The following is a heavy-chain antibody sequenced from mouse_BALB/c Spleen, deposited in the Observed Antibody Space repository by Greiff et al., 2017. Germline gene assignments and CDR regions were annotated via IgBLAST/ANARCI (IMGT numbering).Heavy chain of an antibody. J-gene: IGHJ4*01. CDR3: ARNGYYTMDY. V-gene: IGHV1-5*01. CDR2: IYPGNSDT. CDR1: GYTFTSYW. Sequence: EVKLQESGTVLARPGASVKMSCKASGYTFTSYWMHWVKQRPGQGLEWIGAIYPGNSDTSYNQKFKGKAKLTAVTSTSTAYMQLSSLTSEDSAVYICARNGYYTMDYWGQGTSVTVSS.